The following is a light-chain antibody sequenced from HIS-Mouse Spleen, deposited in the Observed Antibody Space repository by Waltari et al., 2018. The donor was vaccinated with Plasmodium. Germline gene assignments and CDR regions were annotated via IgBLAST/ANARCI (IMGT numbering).Light chain of an antibody. V-gene: IGLV1-51*01. CDR1: TSNMGYNY. CDR2: DNN. Sequence: QSVLTQPPSVSAAPGQKVNISCSGSTSNMGYNYVSWSQQLPGTAPKLLIYDNNKGPSGIPDRFSGSKSGTSATLGITGLQTGDEADYYCGTWDSSLSAGVVFGGGTKLTVL. CDR3: GTWDSSLSAGVV. J-gene: IGLJ2*01.